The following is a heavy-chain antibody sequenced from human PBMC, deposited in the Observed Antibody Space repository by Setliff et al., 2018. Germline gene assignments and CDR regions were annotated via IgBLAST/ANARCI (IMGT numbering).Heavy chain of an antibody. CDR3: ARARGYSYGPFDY. J-gene: IGHJ4*02. CDR1: GFTFSSYS. CDR2: ISSSSSYI. Sequence: GGSLRLSCAASGFTFSSYSMNWVRQAPGKGLEWVSSISSSSSYIYYADSVKGRFTISRDNAKNSLYLQMNSLRAEDTAVYSCARARGYSYGPFDYWGQGTLVTVS. V-gene: IGHV3-21*01. D-gene: IGHD5-18*01.